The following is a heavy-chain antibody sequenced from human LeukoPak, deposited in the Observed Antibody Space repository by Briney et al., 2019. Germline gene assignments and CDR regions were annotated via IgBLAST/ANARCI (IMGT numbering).Heavy chain of an antibody. V-gene: IGHV3-23*01. D-gene: IGHD6-19*01. Sequence: GGSLRLSCVASGFTFGKYWMSWVRQAPGKGLEWVSAISGSGGNTYYADSVKGRFTISRDNSKSTLYLQMNSLRAEDTAVYYCAKDRRQWLSTGMDVWGQGTTVTVSS. CDR3: AKDRRQWLSTGMDV. CDR1: GFTFGKYW. CDR2: ISGSGGNT. J-gene: IGHJ6*02.